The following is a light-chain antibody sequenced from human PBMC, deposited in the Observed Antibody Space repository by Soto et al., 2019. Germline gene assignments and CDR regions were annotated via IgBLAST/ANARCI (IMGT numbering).Light chain of an antibody. CDR1: QIVSSY. CDR2: DAS. V-gene: IGKV3-11*01. Sequence: IVLTHSPATLSLSPGERATLYCRASQIVSSYLAWYQQKPGQAPRRLIYDASNRATGIPARFSGSGSGTDFTLTISSLEHEDFAVYYCQQRSNLLTFGGGTKVEI. CDR3: QQRSNLLT. J-gene: IGKJ4*01.